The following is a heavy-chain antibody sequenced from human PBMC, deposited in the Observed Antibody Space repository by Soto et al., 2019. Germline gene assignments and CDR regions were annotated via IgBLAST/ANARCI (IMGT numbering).Heavy chain of an antibody. CDR1: GGSFSSYT. CDR3: ATLLLPGLRYSSSWSIDY. D-gene: IGHD6-13*01. J-gene: IGHJ4*02. CDR2: IIPILGIA. Sequence: QVQLVQSGAEVKKPGSSVKVSCKASGGSFSSYTISCVRQAPGQGLEWMGRIIPILGIANNEQKFQSRVTITANKATSTTYMELSSSRCKDTAVSYCATLLLPGLRYSSSWSIDYWGQGTLVTASP. V-gene: IGHV1-69*02.